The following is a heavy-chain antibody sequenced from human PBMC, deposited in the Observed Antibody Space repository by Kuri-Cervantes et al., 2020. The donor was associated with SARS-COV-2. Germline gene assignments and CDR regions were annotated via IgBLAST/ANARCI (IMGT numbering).Heavy chain of an antibody. V-gene: IGHV3-30-3*01. CDR2: ISYDGSNK. J-gene: IGHJ4*02. CDR3: AKVESQVEDDYVGDYWGYFDY. Sequence: GESLKISCAASGFTFSSYAMHWVRQAPGKGLEWVAVISYDGSNKYYADSVKGRFTISRDNSKNTLYLQMNSLRAEDTAVYYCAKVESQVEDDYVGDYWGYFDYWGQGTLVTVSS. D-gene: IGHD4-17*01. CDR1: GFTFSSYA.